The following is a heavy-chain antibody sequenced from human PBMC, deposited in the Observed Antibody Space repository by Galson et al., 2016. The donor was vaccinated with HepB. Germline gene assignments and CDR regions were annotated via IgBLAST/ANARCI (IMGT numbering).Heavy chain of an antibody. V-gene: IGHV3-33*01. CDR1: GFTFRTYN. CDR2: IWYDGSNK. J-gene: IGHJ4*02. D-gene: IGHD5-18*01. Sequence: SLRLSCAASGFTFRTYNIHWVRQAPGKGPEWVAAIWYDGSNKYYADSVKGRFTISRDNSNNTVHVQMNSLRAEDTGLYFCARGMGYSYGYFDSWGQGTLVGVSS. CDR3: ARGMGYSYGYFDS.